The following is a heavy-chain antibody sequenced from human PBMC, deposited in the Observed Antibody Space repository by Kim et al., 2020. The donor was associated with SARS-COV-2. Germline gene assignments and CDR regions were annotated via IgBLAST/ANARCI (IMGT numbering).Heavy chain of an antibody. V-gene: IGHV1-69*13. CDR1: GGTFSSYA. CDR2: IIPMFGTA. CDR3: VQGSRGGRYYYYAMDV. Sequence: SVKVSCKASGGTFSSYAMNWVRQAPGQGLEWMGGIIPMFGTAKYAQKFQGRATITADESTSTAYMELSSLRSEDTAMYYCVQGSRGGRYYYYAMDVWGQGTTVTVSS. J-gene: IGHJ6*02. D-gene: IGHD1-1*01.